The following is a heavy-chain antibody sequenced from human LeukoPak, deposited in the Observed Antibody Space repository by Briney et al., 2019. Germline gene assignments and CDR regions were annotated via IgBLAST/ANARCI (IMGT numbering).Heavy chain of an antibody. V-gene: IGHV3-30*02. Sequence: PGGSLRLSCAASGFTFSSYGMHWVRQAPGKGLEWVAFIRYDGSDKYYADSLKGRFTISRDNSKNTLYLQMNSLRAEDTAVYYCAKDRLRGATPLDYWGQGTLVTVSS. CDR2: IRYDGSDK. CDR1: GFTFSSYG. D-gene: IGHD1-26*01. CDR3: AKDRLRGATPLDY. J-gene: IGHJ4*02.